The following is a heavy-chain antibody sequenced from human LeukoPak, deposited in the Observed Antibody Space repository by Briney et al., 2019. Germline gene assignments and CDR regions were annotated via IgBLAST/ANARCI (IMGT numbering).Heavy chain of an antibody. J-gene: IGHJ5*02. CDR1: GFTFSSYA. CDR3: ARDRLEETGKNCFAP. Sequence: PGGSLRLSCAASGFTFSSYAMNWVRQAPGKGLEWVSGITGSGGRTYYADSVKGRFTISRDNSKNTLYLQMNSLRVEDTAVYYCARDRLEETGKNCFAPGGQEPLVPVSS. V-gene: IGHV3-23*01. D-gene: IGHD3-16*01. CDR2: ITGSGGRT.